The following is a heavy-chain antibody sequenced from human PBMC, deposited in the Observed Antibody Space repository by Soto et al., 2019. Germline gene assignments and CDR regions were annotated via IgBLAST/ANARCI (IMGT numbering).Heavy chain of an antibody. D-gene: IGHD4-17*01. Sequence: GASVKVSCKASGYTFTSYDINWVRQATGQGLEWMGWMNPSNGNTEYSQKFQGRVTITRDTSTSTAYMELSSLRSEDTALYYCARDVDADFRTDFDYWGRGTLVTVSS. CDR3: ARDVDADFRTDFDY. CDR2: MNPSNGNT. V-gene: IGHV1-8*01. CDR1: GYTFTSYD. J-gene: IGHJ4*02.